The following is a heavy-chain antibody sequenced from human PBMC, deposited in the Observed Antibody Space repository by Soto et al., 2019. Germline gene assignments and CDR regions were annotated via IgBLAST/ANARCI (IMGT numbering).Heavy chain of an antibody. Sequence: EVQLVESGGGLVQPGGSLRLSCAASGFTFNNFWMYWVRKTPEKGLVWVSGINSDGTTTIYADSVKGRFTISRDNAKNTLYLQMNSLTVEDTAIYYCVRDIRWGQRTLVTVSS. J-gene: IGHJ4*02. V-gene: IGHV3-74*01. CDR3: VRDIR. CDR1: GFTFNNFW. CDR2: INSDGTTT.